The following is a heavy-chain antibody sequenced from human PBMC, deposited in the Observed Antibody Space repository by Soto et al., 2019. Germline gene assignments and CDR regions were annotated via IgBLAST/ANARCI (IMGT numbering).Heavy chain of an antibody. V-gene: IGHV1-69*18. Sequence: QVHLVQSGAEVKKPGSSVKVSCKASGGIFNTYTFTWVRQAPGQGLEWLGSIMPIFNAPKYAQRFQDRPTITADEPTSTVYMELNGLRSEDTAVFVCAKEARATGTTYSFWGQGTLVTVSS. D-gene: IGHD1-1*01. CDR2: IMPIFNAP. CDR1: GGIFNTYT. CDR3: AKEARATGTTYSF. J-gene: IGHJ4*02.